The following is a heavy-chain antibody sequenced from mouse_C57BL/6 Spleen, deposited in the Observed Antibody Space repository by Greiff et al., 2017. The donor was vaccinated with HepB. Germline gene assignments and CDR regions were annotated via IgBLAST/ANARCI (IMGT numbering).Heavy chain of an antibody. Sequence: QVQLQQSGPELVKPGASVKISCKASGYAFSSSWMNWVKQRPGKGLEWIGRIYPGDGDTNYNGKFKGKATLTADKSSSTAYMQLSSLTSEDSAVYFCARGLYDYDGFAYWGQGTLVTVSA. CDR3: ARGLYDYDGFAY. D-gene: IGHD2-4*01. CDR2: IYPGDGDT. V-gene: IGHV1-82*01. J-gene: IGHJ3*01. CDR1: GYAFSSSW.